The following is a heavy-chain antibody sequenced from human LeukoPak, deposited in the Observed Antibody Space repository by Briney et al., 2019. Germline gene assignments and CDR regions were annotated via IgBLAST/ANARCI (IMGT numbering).Heavy chain of an antibody. CDR1: GFTFGSYW. D-gene: IGHD3-9*01. V-gene: IGHV3-7*03. CDR3: ARKPLRYFDWLNDY. CDR2: IKQDGSEK. J-gene: IGHJ4*02. Sequence: AGSRSPSCVAYGFTFGSYWMSWVRQVQGKGREWVANIKQDGSEKYYVDSVKGRFTISRDNAKNSLYLQMNSLRAEDTAVYYCARKPLRYFDWLNDYWGQGTLVTVSS.